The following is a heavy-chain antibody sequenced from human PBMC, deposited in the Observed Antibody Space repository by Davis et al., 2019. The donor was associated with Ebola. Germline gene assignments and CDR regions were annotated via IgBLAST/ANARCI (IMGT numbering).Heavy chain of an antibody. J-gene: IGHJ6*02. Sequence: SVKVSCKASGGSISSYSISWVRQAPGQGLEWMGGIIPAFDTTNYAEKFQGRVTITADESTCTAYMEVSSLTPEDTATYYCARGFSITSFGVVVNPSAYYFYGMDVWGQGTTVTVSS. CDR1: GGSISSYS. D-gene: IGHD3-3*01. V-gene: IGHV1-69*13. CDR2: IIPAFDTT. CDR3: ARGFSITSFGVVVNPSAYYFYGMDV.